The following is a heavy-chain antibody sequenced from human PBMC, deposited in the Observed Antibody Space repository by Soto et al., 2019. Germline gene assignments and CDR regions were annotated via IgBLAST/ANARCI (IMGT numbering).Heavy chain of an antibody. D-gene: IGHD2-21*02. CDR2: ISGRGYRGDKRT. V-gene: IGHV3-23*01. CDR3: AKDEGDSPPRGFSDM. CDR1: GFHFENYA. J-gene: IGHJ3*02. Sequence: EVQLLESGGRLVQPRGSLRLSCAASGFHFENYAMTWIRQAPGKGLEWVSSISGRGYRGDKRTFYADSVRGRFTIARDNSKNALYLQMNSLRADDTAVYYCAKDEGDSPPRGFSDMWGQGTMVTVSS.